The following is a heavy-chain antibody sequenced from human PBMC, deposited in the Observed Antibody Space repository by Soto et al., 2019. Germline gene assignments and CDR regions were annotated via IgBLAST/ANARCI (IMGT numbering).Heavy chain of an antibody. CDR3: AKKVNSGSGSQYFDY. CDR2: FRAGGDDGTT. D-gene: IGHD3-10*01. J-gene: IGHJ4*02. V-gene: IGHV3-23*01. Sequence: EVHLLESGGGLVQPGGSLRLSCVASGFTFSSYSMSWVRQAPGKGLEWVSGFRAGGDDGTTYYADSVKGRFTISSANSKNTLFLQMHSLRAEDTAIYYCAKKVNSGSGSQYFDYFGQGTLVTVSS. CDR1: GFTFSSYS.